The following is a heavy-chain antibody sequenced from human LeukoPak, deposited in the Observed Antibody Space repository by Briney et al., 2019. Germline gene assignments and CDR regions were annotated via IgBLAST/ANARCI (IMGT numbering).Heavy chain of an antibody. J-gene: IGHJ4*02. V-gene: IGHV1-2*02. D-gene: IGHD5-18*01. CDR3: ARGWIQLGLDY. CDR1: GYTFTGYY. Sequence: ASVKVSCKASGYTFTGYYMHWVRQAPGQGLEWMGWINPNSGGTNYARKFQGRVTMTRDTSISTAYMELSRLRSDDTAVYYCARGWIQLGLDYWGQGTLVTVSS. CDR2: INPNSGGT.